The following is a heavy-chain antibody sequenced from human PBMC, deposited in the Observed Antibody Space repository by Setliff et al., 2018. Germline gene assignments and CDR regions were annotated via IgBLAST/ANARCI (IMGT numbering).Heavy chain of an antibody. J-gene: IGHJ6*03. CDR3: ARASRFATIVWKGDYYMDV. CDR2: INTNTGNP. V-gene: IGHV7-4-1*02. CDR1: GYSFSTYA. D-gene: IGHD3-16*02. Sequence: ASVKVSCKSSGYSFSTYAMSWIRQAPGQGLEWVGWINTNTGNPSYAQGFTGRFVFSLDTSVSTAYLQISSLKPEDTAMYYCARASRFATIVWKGDYYMDVWGKGTTVTVSS.